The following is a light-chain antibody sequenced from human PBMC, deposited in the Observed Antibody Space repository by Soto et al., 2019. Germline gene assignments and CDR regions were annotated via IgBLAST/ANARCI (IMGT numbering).Light chain of an antibody. CDR2: ATS. CDR1: QSVSSNY. CDR3: QQYDSSATWT. J-gene: IGKJ1*01. V-gene: IGKV3-20*01. Sequence: EIVMTQSPATLPVSPGERATLSCRASQSVSSNYLAWYQQRPCQAPRLLIYATSSRATDTPDRFSGSGSGTDFTLTISRLEPEDFAVYYCQQYDSSATWTFGQGTKLDIK.